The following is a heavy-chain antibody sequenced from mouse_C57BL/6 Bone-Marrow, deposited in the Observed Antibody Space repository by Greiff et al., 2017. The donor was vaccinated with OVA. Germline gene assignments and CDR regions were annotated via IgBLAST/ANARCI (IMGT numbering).Heavy chain of an antibody. CDR2: IDPSDSYT. V-gene: IGHV1-69*01. D-gene: IGHD1-1*01. Sequence: VQLQQPGAELVMPGASVKLSCKASGYTFTSYWMNWVKQRPGQGLEWIGEIDPSDSYTNYNQKFKGKSTLTVDKSSSTAYMQLSSLTSEDSAVYYCARNHYCSSSGWDFDVWGTGTTVTVSS. CDR3: ARNHYCSSSGWDFDV. J-gene: IGHJ1*03. CDR1: GYTFTSYW.